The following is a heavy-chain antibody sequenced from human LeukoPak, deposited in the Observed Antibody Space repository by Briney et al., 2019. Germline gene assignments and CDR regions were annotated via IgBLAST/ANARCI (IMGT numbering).Heavy chain of an antibody. CDR1: GFTFSSYS. Sequence: GGSLRLSCAASGFTFSSYSMNWVRQAPGKGLEWVSYISSSSSTIYYADSVRGRFTISRDNAKNSLYLQMNSLRDEDTAVYYCASLGIHDSSGYYYRSFDYWGQGTLVTVSS. CDR2: ISSSSSTI. J-gene: IGHJ4*02. V-gene: IGHV3-48*02. CDR3: ASLGIHDSSGYYYRSFDY. D-gene: IGHD3-22*01.